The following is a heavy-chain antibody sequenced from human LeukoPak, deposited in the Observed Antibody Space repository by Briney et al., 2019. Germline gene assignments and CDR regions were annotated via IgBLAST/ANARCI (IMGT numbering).Heavy chain of an antibody. CDR1: GFTFSDYY. J-gene: IGHJ6*02. CDR2: ISSSGSTI. Sequence: GSLRLSCAASGFTFSDYYMSWIRQAPGKGLEWVSYISSSGSTIYYADSAKGRFTISRDNAKNSLYLQMNSLRAGDTAVYYCASGSSEYYYYYGMDVWGQGTTVTVSS. CDR3: ASGSSEYYYYYGMDV. V-gene: IGHV3-11*01. D-gene: IGHD1-26*01.